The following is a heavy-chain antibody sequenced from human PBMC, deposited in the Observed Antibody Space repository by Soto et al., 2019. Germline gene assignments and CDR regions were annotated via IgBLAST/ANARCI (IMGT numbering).Heavy chain of an antibody. D-gene: IGHD6-19*01. CDR3: ARQGSIAVAGTATYYDDGMNV. Sequence: SVKVSCKASGGTFSSYAISWVRQAPGQGLEWMGGIIPIFGTANYAQKFQGRVTITADESTSTAYMELSSLRSEDTAVYYCARQGSIAVAGTATYYDDGMNVWGQGTTVPVSS. CDR2: IIPIFGTA. V-gene: IGHV1-69*13. J-gene: IGHJ6*02. CDR1: GGTFSSYA.